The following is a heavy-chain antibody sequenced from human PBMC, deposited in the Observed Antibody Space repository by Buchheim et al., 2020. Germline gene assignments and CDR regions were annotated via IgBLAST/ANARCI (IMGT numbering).Heavy chain of an antibody. CDR2: MHYSGST. Sequence: QVQLQESGPGLVKPSETLSLTCSVSGDSISGYYWSWIRQPPGKGLEWIGYMHYSGSTNYSPSLKSRVTISEDTSKKQLSLKLTSVTAADTAVYYCATASSYYLLDYWGQGTL. CDR1: GDSISGYY. D-gene: IGHD1-26*01. CDR3: ATASSYYLLDY. V-gene: IGHV4-59*01. J-gene: IGHJ4*02.